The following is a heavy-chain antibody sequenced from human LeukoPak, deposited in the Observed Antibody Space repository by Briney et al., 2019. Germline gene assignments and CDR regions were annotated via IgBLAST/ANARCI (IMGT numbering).Heavy chain of an antibody. CDR3: ARGRRDGYNFYWYFDL. CDR2: IFPSGSS. J-gene: IGHJ2*01. D-gene: IGHD5-24*01. CDR1: GASISSDY. Sequence: SETLSLTCTVSGASISSDYWSWIRQTPGKALEYIGCIFPSGSSNYNPSLKSRAAILVDTSKNRFSLKLTSGTAADTAVYFCARGRRDGYNFYWYFDLWAVAPWSLSPQ. V-gene: IGHV4-4*09.